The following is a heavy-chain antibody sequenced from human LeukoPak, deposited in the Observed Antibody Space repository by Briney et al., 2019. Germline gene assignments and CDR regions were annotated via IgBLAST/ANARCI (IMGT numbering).Heavy chain of an antibody. CDR2: VSNDGSNN. D-gene: IGHD5-18*01. CDR1: RFTFSSYG. CDR3: ANQLVDKAMVTDY. V-gene: IGHV3-30*18. J-gene: IGHJ4*02. Sequence: LSGRSLRLSCAASRFTFSSYGMQWDRQAQGKGLVGVAVVSNDGSNNYQEDSGKVRFTISRDNSKNTLYLQMNSLRAEDTAVYYCANQLVDKAMVTDYWGQGTLVTVSS.